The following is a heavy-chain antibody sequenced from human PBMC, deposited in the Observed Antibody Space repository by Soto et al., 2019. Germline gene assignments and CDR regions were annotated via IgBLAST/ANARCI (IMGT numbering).Heavy chain of an antibody. Sequence: SETLSLTCSVSGGSINSYWWSWIRQPAGKGLEWIGRVYSSGTTDYNPSLNSRATMSVETSKNQFSLKLSSVTAADTAVYYCARDIGSFAYGEGYWGQGIQVTVSS. CDR2: VYSSGTT. D-gene: IGHD3-10*01. V-gene: IGHV4-4*07. J-gene: IGHJ4*02. CDR1: GGSINSYW. CDR3: ARDIGSFAYGEGY.